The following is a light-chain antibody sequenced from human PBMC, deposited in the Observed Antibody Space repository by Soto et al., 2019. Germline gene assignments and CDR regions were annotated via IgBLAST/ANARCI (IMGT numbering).Light chain of an antibody. Sequence: EIVVTQSPGTLSLSPGERATLSCSASQSVSSSYLAWYQQKPGQAPRLLIYGASSRATGIPDRFSGSGAGTDFTLTISRLEPEDFAVYYCQQYGSSTWTFGQGTKVDIK. V-gene: IGKV3-20*01. J-gene: IGKJ1*01. CDR1: QSVSSSY. CDR2: GAS. CDR3: QQYGSSTWT.